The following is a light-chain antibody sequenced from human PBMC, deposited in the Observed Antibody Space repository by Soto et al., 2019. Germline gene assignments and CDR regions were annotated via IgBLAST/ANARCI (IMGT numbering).Light chain of an antibody. J-gene: IGKJ1*01. CDR2: GTS. Sequence: PGETDTLSCRASQSVSRIYLSWFQQKPGQAPRLLIYGTSTRATGIPVRFSGSGSGTDFTLTISSLQPEDFAVYYCQQYNNWKTFGQGTKVDIK. V-gene: IGKV3D-7*01. CDR3: QQYNNWKT. CDR1: QSVSRIY.